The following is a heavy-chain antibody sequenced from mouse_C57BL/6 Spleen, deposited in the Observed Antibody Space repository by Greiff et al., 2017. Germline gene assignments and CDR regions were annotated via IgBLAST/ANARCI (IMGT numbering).Heavy chain of an antibody. J-gene: IGHJ3*01. CDR3: ARARGSVRFAY. CDR1: GYTFTSYW. D-gene: IGHD1-2*01. V-gene: IGHV1-50*01. CDR2: IDPSDSYT. Sequence: QVQLQQPGAELVKPGASVKLSCKASGYTFTSYWMQWVKQRPGPGLEWIGEIDPSDSYTNYNQKFKGKATLTVDTASSTAYMQLSSLTSEDSAVYYCARARGSVRFAYWGQGTLVTVSA.